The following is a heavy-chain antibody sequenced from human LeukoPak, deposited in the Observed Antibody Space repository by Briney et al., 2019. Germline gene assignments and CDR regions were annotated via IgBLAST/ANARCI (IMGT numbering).Heavy chain of an antibody. CDR2: INHSGST. D-gene: IGHD3-22*01. CDR3: ARPLYDSSGYYFDAFDI. J-gene: IGHJ3*02. Sequence: SETLSLTCAVYGGSFSGYYWSWIRQPPGKGLEWIGEINHSGSTNYNPSLKSRVTISVDTSKNQFSLKLSSVTAADTAVYYCARPLYDSSGYYFDAFDIWGQGTMVTVSS. CDR1: GGSFSGYY. V-gene: IGHV4-34*01.